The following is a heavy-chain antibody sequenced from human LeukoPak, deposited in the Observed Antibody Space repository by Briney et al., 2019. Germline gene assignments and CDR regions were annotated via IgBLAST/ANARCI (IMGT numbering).Heavy chain of an antibody. Sequence: GGSLRLSCAASGFTFSSYSMNWVRQAPGKGLEWVSSISSSSSYIYYADSVKGRFTISRDNAKNSLYLQMNSLRAEDTAVYYCARGTYTRSGAYYFDYWGQGTPVTVSS. CDR2: ISSSSSYI. CDR3: ARGTYTRSGAYYFDY. V-gene: IGHV3-21*01. J-gene: IGHJ4*02. D-gene: IGHD1-26*01. CDR1: GFTFSSYS.